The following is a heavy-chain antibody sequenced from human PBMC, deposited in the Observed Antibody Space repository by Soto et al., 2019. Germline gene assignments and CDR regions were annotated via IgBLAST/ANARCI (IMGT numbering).Heavy chain of an antibody. Sequence: EVQLVESGGGLVKPGGSLRLSCAASGFTFSSYSMNWVRQAPGKGLEWVSSISSSSSYIYYADSVKGRFTISRDNAKNSLYQQMYSLRAEDTAVYYCARSPPTSGSHWGQGTLVTVSS. CDR1: GFTFSSYS. CDR3: ARSPPTSGSH. J-gene: IGHJ4*02. D-gene: IGHD3-22*01. V-gene: IGHV3-21*01. CDR2: ISSSSSYI.